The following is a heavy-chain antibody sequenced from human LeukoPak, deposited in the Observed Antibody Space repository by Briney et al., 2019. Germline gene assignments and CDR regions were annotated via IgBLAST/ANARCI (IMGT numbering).Heavy chain of an antibody. Sequence: GGSLRLSCVASGYTFSSYWMSWVRQAPGKGPEWVANIKQESGEIYYVDSVKGRFTISRDNAKNSLYLQMNSLRAEDTAVYYCARDKIVGPTRFDYWGQGILVTVSS. CDR1: GYTFSSYW. CDR2: IKQESGEI. V-gene: IGHV3-7*01. J-gene: IGHJ4*02. D-gene: IGHD1-26*01. CDR3: ARDKIVGPTRFDY.